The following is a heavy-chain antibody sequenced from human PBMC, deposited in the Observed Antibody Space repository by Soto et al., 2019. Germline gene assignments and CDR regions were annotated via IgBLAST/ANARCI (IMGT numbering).Heavy chain of an antibody. J-gene: IGHJ4*02. V-gene: IGHV3-74*01. D-gene: IGHD2-8*02. CDR2: LNPNGTFT. Sequence: GGSLRLSCAGSGFTFSGYWMHWVRQAPGKGPVWVSRLNPNGTFTTNADSVKGRFTISRDNAKNTVYLQMNSLRADDTAVYYFARGGTSPPYWALFYNWGQGPLVTVSS. CDR1: GFTFSGYW. CDR3: ARGGTSPPYWALFYN.